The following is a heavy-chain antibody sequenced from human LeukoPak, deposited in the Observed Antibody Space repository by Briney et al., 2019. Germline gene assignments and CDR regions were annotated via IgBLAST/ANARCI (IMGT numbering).Heavy chain of an antibody. V-gene: IGHV4-59*12. CDR2: IYYSGST. CDR3: ARSWLELLVWFDP. Sequence: SETLSLTCTVSGGSISSYYWSWIRQPPGKGLEWIGYIYYSGSTNYNPSLKSRVTISVDTSKNQFSLKLSSVTAADTAVYYCARSWLELLVWFDPWGQGTLVTVSS. CDR1: GGSISSYY. J-gene: IGHJ5*02. D-gene: IGHD1-7*01.